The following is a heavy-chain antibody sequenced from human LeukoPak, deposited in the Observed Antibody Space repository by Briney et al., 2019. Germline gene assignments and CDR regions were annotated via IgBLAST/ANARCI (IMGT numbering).Heavy chain of an antibody. Sequence: SETLSLTCTVSGYSISSGYYWGWIRQPPGKGLEWIRSIYHSGSTYYNPSLKSRVTISVDTSKNQFSLKLSSVTAADTAVYYCARDGEENDYWGQGTLVTVSS. CDR1: GYSISSGYY. V-gene: IGHV4-38-2*02. CDR2: IYHSGST. CDR3: ARDGEENDY. D-gene: IGHD2-21*01. J-gene: IGHJ4*02.